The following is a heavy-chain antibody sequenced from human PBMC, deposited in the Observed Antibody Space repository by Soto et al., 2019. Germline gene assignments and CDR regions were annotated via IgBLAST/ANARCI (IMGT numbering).Heavy chain of an antibody. J-gene: IGHJ6*02. CDR1: GYTFTSYY. CDR3: ARGFTMVRGVMGYGMDV. CDR2: INPSGGST. Sequence: ASVKVSCKASGYTFTSYYMHWVRQAPGQGLEWMGIINPSGGSTSYAQKFQGRVTMTRDTSTSTVYMELSSLRPEDTAVYYCARGFTMVRGVMGYGMDVWGQGTTVTVSS. V-gene: IGHV1-46*01. D-gene: IGHD3-10*01.